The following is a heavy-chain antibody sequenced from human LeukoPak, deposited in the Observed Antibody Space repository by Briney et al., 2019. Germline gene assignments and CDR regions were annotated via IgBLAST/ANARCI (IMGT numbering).Heavy chain of an antibody. J-gene: IGHJ3*02. D-gene: IGHD6-6*01. V-gene: IGHV4-38-2*01. CDR2: IYNTGTT. CDR3: AKTSSVAARGPFDI. CDR1: GYSISSGRF. Sequence: PSETLSLTCSVSGYSISSGRFWGWIRRPPGKGLEWLGSIYNTGTTYLSPSLKNRLTISVDTSRNQFSLKLTSMTAADTATYYCAKTSSVAARGPFDIWGLGTVVTVSP.